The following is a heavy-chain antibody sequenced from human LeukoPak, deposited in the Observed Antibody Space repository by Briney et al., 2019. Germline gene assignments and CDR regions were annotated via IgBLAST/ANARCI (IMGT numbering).Heavy chain of an antibody. CDR3: AKDLGGSYFREPHWGL. J-gene: IGHJ4*02. CDR2: ISSSGSTI. D-gene: IGHD1-26*01. V-gene: IGHV3-48*03. Sequence: QSGGSLRLSCAASGFTFSSYEMNWVRQAPGKGLEWVSYISSSGSTIYYADSVKGRFTISRDNSKNTLYLQMNSLRAEDTAVYYCAKDLGGSYFREPHWGLWGQGTLVTVSS. CDR1: GFTFSSYE.